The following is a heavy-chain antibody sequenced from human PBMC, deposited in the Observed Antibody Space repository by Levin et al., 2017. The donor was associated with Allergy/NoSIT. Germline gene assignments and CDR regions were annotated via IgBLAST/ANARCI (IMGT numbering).Heavy chain of an antibody. D-gene: IGHD4-17*01. V-gene: IGHV4-59*08. J-gene: IGHJ2*01. CDR3: ARHRNYGDYRNWYVEL. CDR2: IYYDGNT. Sequence: SQTLSLTCSVSGGSISNEYWTWIRQPPGKGLEWLGYIYYDGNTKYNPSLTSRVTMSVDTSKNQFSLKLNSVSAADTAIYFCARHRNYGDYRNWYVELWGRGTRVTVSS. CDR1: GGSISNEY.